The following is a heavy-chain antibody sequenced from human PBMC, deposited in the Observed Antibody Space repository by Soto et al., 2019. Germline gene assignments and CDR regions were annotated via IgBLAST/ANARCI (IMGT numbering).Heavy chain of an antibody. Sequence: QITLKESGPTLVKPTQTLTLTCTFSGFSLSTSGVGVGWIRQPPGKALEWLALIYWDDDKRYSPSLKSRLTITKDTSKNQVVLTMTNMDPVDTAPYYCAHSGENIAAADTGWFDPWGQGTLVTVSS. CDR2: IYWDDDK. D-gene: IGHD6-13*01. CDR1: GFSLSTSGVG. V-gene: IGHV2-5*02. J-gene: IGHJ5*02. CDR3: AHSGENIAAADTGWFDP.